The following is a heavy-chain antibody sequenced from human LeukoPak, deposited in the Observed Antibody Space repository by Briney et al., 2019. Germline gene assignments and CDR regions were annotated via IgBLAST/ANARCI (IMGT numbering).Heavy chain of an antibody. CDR3: ARGGKSELGTCDY. CDR1: GYTFTGYY. D-gene: IGHD7-27*01. CDR2: IDPNSGVT. Sequence: VASVKVSCKASGYTFTGYYMHWVRQAPGQGLEWMGWIDPNSGVTNYAQSFQGRVTMTRDTSISTAYMELSRLRSDDTAVYYCARGGKSELGTCDYWGQGTLVTVSS. J-gene: IGHJ4*02. V-gene: IGHV1-2*02.